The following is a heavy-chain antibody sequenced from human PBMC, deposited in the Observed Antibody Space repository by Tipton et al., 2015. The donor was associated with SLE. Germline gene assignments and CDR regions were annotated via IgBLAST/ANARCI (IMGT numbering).Heavy chain of an antibody. Sequence: TLSLTCTVSGGSISSQYWSWIRQPPGKGLELIGYIYNSGSTKYNPSLKNRVTISVDTSKNHFSLKLSSVTAADTAVYYCARSYDYLSGRGAFHIWGQGTMVTVSS. CDR3: ARSYDYLSGRGAFHI. V-gene: IGHV4-59*07. CDR1: GGSISSQY. CDR2: IYNSGST. J-gene: IGHJ3*02. D-gene: IGHD3-16*01.